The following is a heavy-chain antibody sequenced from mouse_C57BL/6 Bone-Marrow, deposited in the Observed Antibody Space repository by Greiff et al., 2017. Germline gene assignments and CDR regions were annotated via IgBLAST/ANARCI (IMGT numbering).Heavy chain of an antibody. CDR1: GYTFTSYW. Sequence: QVQLQQSGTELVKPGASVKLSCKASGYTFTSYWMHWVKQRPGQGLEWIGNINPSNGGTNYNEKFKSKATLTVDKSSRTAYMQLSSLTSEDSAVYYCARGLTGFDYFDYWGQGTTLTVSS. CDR2: INPSNGGT. D-gene: IGHD4-1*01. CDR3: ARGLTGFDYFDY. J-gene: IGHJ2*01. V-gene: IGHV1-53*01.